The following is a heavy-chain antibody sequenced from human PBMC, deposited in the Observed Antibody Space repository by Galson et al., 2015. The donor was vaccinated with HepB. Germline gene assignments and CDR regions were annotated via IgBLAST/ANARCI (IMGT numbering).Heavy chain of an antibody. V-gene: IGHV4-34*01. CDR1: GGSFSGYY. Sequence: ETLSLTCAVYGGSFSGYYWSWIRQPPGKGLEWIGEINHSGSTNYNPSLKSRVTISVDTSKNQFSLKLSSVTAADTAVYYCARAGYSSSWYDFDYWGQGTLVTVSS. D-gene: IGHD6-13*01. CDR2: INHSGST. J-gene: IGHJ4*02. CDR3: ARAGYSSSWYDFDY.